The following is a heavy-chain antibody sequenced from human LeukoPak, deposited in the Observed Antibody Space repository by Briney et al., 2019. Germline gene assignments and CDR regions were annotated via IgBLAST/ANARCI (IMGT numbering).Heavy chain of an antibody. CDR2: ISSSSSYI. D-gene: IGHD5-24*01. CDR1: GFAFSSYS. J-gene: IGHJ4*02. Sequence: GGSLRLSXAASGFAFSSYSMNWVRQAPGKGLEWVSSISSSSSYIYYADSVKGRFTISRDNAKNSLYLQMNSLRAEDTAVYYCAREVTTMAYIDYWGQGTLVTASS. CDR3: AREVTTMAYIDY. V-gene: IGHV3-21*01.